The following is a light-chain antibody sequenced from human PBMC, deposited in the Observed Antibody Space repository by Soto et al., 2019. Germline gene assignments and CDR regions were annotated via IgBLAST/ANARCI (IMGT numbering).Light chain of an antibody. CDR1: SSDIGAYDY. V-gene: IGLV2-14*03. CDR2: EVR. Sequence: QSALTQPASVSGSPGQSITISCTGTSSDIGAYDYVSWFQKYSGKAPTLIIYEVRFRPSGVSSRFSGSKSGNTASLTISGLQTEDEADYYCGSYASATLIFGGGTQLTVL. J-gene: IGLJ2*01. CDR3: GSYASATLI.